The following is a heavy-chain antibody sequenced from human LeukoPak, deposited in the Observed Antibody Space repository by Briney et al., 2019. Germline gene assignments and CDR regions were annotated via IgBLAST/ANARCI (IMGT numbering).Heavy chain of an antibody. CDR3: AKGPIVVVIDYYFDY. V-gene: IGHV3-23*01. Sequence: PGGTLRLSCAASGFTFSSYGMSWVRQAPGKGLEWVSGISGSGGSTYYADSVKGRFTISRDNSKNTLYLQMNSLRAEDTAVYYCAKGPIVVVIDYYFDYWGQGTLVTVSS. CDR1: GFTFSSYG. D-gene: IGHD3-22*01. CDR2: ISGSGGST. J-gene: IGHJ4*02.